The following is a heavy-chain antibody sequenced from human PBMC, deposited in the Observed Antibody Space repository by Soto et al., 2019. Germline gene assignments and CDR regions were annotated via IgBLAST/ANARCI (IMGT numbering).Heavy chain of an antibody. CDR2: INTYNGNT. Sequence: GASVTVSCQPFGYTFTSYGIGWARQAPGQGLEWMGWINTYNGNTNYAQNLQGRVTLTTDTSTSTAYMELRSLRSNDTAIYYCAMVDVYVTPSPQDVWGQGTTVTVSS. CDR1: GYTFTSYG. CDR3: AMVDVYVTPSPQDV. D-gene: IGHD3-16*01. J-gene: IGHJ6*02. V-gene: IGHV1-18*01.